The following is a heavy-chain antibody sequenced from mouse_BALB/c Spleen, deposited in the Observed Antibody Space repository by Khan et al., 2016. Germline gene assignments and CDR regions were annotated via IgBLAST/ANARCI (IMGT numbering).Heavy chain of an antibody. CDR1: GYTFTNYG. CDR3: ARGGTPWYFDV. V-gene: IGHV9-3*02. D-gene: IGHD2-14*01. J-gene: IGHJ1*01. Sequence: QIQLVQSGPELKKPGETVKISCKASGYTFTNYGMNWVKQAPGKGLKWMGWINTNTGEPTYAEEFKGRFAFSLETSASTAYLPVNNLKNEYTATYFCARGGTPWYFDVWGAGTTVTVSS. CDR2: INTNTGEP.